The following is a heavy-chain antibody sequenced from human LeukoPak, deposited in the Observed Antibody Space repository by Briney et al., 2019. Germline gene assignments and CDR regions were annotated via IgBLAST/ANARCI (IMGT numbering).Heavy chain of an antibody. Sequence: PGGSLRLSCAASGFTFSTYWMHWVRQAPGKGLVWVSCINSDGSRTSYADSVKGRFTISRDNAKNTLYLQMNGLRAEDTAVYYCVRDRIVAATTLDYWGQGTLVTVSS. CDR3: VRDRIVAATTLDY. V-gene: IGHV3-74*01. J-gene: IGHJ4*02. D-gene: IGHD1-26*01. CDR2: INSDGSRT. CDR1: GFTFSTYW.